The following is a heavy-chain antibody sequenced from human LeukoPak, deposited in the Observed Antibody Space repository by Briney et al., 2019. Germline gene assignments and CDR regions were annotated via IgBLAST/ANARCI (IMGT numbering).Heavy chain of an antibody. V-gene: IGHV4-59*01. CDR2: IYYSGST. J-gene: IGHJ4*02. Sequence: SETLSHTRTVSGGSISSYYWSWIRQPPGKGLEWIGYIYYSGSTNYNPSLKSRVTISVDTSKNQFSLKLSSVTAADTAVYYCARVDYGDYGESGSGFDYWGQGTLVTVSS. CDR3: ARVDYGDYGESGSGFDY. D-gene: IGHD4-17*01. CDR1: GGSISSYY.